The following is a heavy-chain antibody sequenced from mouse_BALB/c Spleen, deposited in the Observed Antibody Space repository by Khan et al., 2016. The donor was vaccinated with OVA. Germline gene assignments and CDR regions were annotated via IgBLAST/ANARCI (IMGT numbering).Heavy chain of an antibody. Sequence: QVQLQQSGAELAKPGASVKMSCKASGYTFINYWILWVKQRPGQGLEWIGYINPSTGYTEYNQHFKDKATLTADKSNSKAYMQLSSLTSEDSAIYYCARRGLRWDFDYWGQGTTLTVSS. CDR2: INPSTGYT. V-gene: IGHV1-7*01. CDR3: ARRGLRWDFDY. D-gene: IGHD1-1*01. CDR1: GYTFINYW. J-gene: IGHJ2*01.